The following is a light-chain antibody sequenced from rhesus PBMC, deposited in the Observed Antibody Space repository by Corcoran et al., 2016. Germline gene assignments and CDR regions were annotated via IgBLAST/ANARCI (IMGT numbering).Light chain of an antibody. CDR1: QSLLDSEDGNTY. V-gene: IGKV2-104*02. CDR2: GVS. J-gene: IGKJ4*01. CDR3: LQALEFPLT. Sequence: DIVMTQTPLSLPVTPGEPASISCRSSQSLLDSEDGNTYLDWYLQKPGQSPQLLIYGVSLRASGVPDRFSGSGAETDFTLKISRVEAEDFGVYNCLQALEFPLTFCGGTKVEIK.